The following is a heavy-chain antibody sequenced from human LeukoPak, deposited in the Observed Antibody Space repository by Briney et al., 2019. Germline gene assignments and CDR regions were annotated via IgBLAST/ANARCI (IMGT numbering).Heavy chain of an antibody. CDR1: GFTFDDYA. CDR2: ISWNSGSI. V-gene: IGHV3-9*01. D-gene: IGHD6-19*01. J-gene: IGHJ1*01. CDR3: ARAVAGQVYFQH. Sequence: GGSLRLCCAASGFTFDDYAMHWVRQAPGKGLEWVSGISWNSGSIGYADSVKGRFTISRDNAKNSLYLQMNSLRAEDTALYYCARAVAGQVYFQHWGQGTLVTVSS.